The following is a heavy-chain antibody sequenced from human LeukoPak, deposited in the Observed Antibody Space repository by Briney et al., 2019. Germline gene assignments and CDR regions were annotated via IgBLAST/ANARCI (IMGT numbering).Heavy chain of an antibody. J-gene: IGHJ4*02. Sequence: GESLKISCQDSGYSFTSYWTGWVRQMPGKGLEWMGIIYPGDSDTRYSPSFQGQVTISADKSISTAYLQWSSLRASDTAMYYCARPYCSGGNCYDDFWGQGTLVTVSS. D-gene: IGHD2-15*01. V-gene: IGHV5-51*01. CDR1: GYSFTSYW. CDR3: ARPYCSGGNCYDDF. CDR2: IYPGDSDT.